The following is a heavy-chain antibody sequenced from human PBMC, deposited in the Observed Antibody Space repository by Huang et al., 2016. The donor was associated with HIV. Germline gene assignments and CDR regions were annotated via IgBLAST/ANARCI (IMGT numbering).Heavy chain of an antibody. CDR1: GLTFSSYS. CDR3: AMGYGPFDF. CDR2: SSSTGSAN. V-gene: IGHV3-48*01. J-gene: IGHJ4*02. Sequence: EVHLVESGGGLVQPGGSLRLSCAASGLTFSSYSMNWVRQTQVMGLEWVAYSSSTGSANYYADSVKDRFSISRDNANNSFYLQMNSLRAEDAGVYFCAMGYGPFDFWGQGTLVTVSS. D-gene: IGHD5-18*01.